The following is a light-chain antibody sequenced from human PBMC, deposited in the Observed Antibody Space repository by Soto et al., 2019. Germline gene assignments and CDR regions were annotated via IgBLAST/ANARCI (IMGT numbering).Light chain of an antibody. CDR3: GTWDSSLGAVV. Sequence: QSVLTQPPSVSAAPGQKVTFSCSGSSSNIGNNYVSWYQQLPGTATKLLIYDNNKRPSGIPDRFSGSKSGTSATLGITGLQTGDEADYYCGTWDSSLGAVVFGGGTKLTVL. CDR2: DNN. V-gene: IGLV1-51*01. J-gene: IGLJ2*01. CDR1: SSNIGNNY.